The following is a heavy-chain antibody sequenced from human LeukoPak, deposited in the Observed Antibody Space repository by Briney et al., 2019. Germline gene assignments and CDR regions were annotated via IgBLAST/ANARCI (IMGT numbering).Heavy chain of an antibody. D-gene: IGHD4-11*01. CDR1: GASISSYY. CDR2: IYYRGST. Sequence: PSETLSLTCTVSGASISSYYWSWIRHPPGKGLEWIGYIYYRGSTNYNPYLKSRVTISVDTSKNQFSLKLSSVTAADTAVYYCARVNGYSNSFYYYYYMDVWGKGTTVTVSS. CDR3: ARVNGYSNSFYYYYYMDV. V-gene: IGHV4-59*01. J-gene: IGHJ6*03.